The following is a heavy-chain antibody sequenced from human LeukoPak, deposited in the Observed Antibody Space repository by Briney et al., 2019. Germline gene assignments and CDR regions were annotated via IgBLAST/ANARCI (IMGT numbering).Heavy chain of an antibody. CDR1: GCSLSRYV. CDR2: IITYNGNT. D-gene: IGHD5-24*01. Sequence: ASVKVSCKASGCSLSRYVISSVRQAPGQGLEWMGWIITYNGNTNYAQKFQGRVTMTTDTSTNTAYMELRSLRSDDTGVYYCARDLDGDDTSVSGWFDPWGQGTLVTVSS. V-gene: IGHV1-18*01. CDR3: ARDLDGDDTSVSGWFDP. J-gene: IGHJ5*02.